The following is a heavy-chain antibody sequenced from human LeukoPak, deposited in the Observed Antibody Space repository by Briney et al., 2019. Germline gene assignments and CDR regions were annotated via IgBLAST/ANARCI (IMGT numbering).Heavy chain of an antibody. V-gene: IGHV3-21*01. Sequence: GGSLRLSCAASGFTFSSYSMDWVRQAPGKGLEWVSSISSDSNYIYYADSVKGRFTISRDNAKKTLYLEMNSLRMEDTAIYYCATSRVFDYWGQGTLVTVSS. CDR2: ISSDSNYI. CDR1: GFTFSSYS. CDR3: ATSRVFDY. J-gene: IGHJ4*02.